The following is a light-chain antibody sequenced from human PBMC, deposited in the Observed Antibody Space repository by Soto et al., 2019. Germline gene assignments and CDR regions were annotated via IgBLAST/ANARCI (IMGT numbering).Light chain of an antibody. CDR3: QQYSSYWT. V-gene: IGKV1-5*01. CDR2: KSS. J-gene: IGKJ1*01. CDR1: QDLDKW. Sequence: ILMSQSPSSLSAPVGDRVTITCRASQDLDKWLAWYQQKPGKAPNLLIYKSSTLRQGVPSTFSGFGSGTEYILTITDLQPDAFATYYRQQYSSYWTFGQGTQVDIK.